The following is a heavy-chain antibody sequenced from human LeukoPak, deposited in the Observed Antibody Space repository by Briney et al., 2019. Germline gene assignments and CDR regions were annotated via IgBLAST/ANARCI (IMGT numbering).Heavy chain of an antibody. CDR1: GYTFTGYY. Sequence: ASVKVSCKASGYTFTGYYMHWVRRAPGQGREWMGWINPNSGGTNYAQKFQGRVTMTRDTSISTAYMELSRLRSDDTAVYYCARDEAGTLKWDTYQSMTIHYYMDVWGKGTTVTVSS. D-gene: IGHD1-26*01. CDR2: INPNSGGT. CDR3: ARDEAGTLKWDTYQSMTIHYYMDV. J-gene: IGHJ6*03. V-gene: IGHV1-2*02.